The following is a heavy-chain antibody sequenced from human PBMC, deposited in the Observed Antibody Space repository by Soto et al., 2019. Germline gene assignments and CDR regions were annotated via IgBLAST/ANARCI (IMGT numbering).Heavy chain of an antibody. CDR3: VTWLSAHFDY. CDR2: IDGPTTNT. CDR1: GFTFAHYA. D-gene: IGHD6-19*01. J-gene: IGHJ4*02. V-gene: IGHV3-23*05. Sequence: GGSLRLSCAASGFTFAHYAMMWARQAPGRGLEWVSTIDGPTTNTHYIDSVKGRFFISRDNAVNTVYLQMNGLRAEDTAVYYCVTWLSAHFDYWGRGTLVTVSS.